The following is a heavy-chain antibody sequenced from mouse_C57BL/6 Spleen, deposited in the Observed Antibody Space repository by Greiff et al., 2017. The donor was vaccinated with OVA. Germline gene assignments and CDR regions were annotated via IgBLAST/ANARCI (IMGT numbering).Heavy chain of an antibody. J-gene: IGHJ2*01. CDR1: GYAFSSSW. CDR2: IYPGDGDH. V-gene: IGHV1-82*01. CDR3: ARWGYSNYPFDY. D-gene: IGHD2-5*01. Sequence: QVQLQQSGPELVKPGASVKISCKASGYAFSSSWMNWVKQRPGKGLGWIGRIYPGDGDHNYNGKFKGKATLTADKSSSTAYMQLSSLTSEDSAVYFCARWGYSNYPFDYWGQGTTLTVSS.